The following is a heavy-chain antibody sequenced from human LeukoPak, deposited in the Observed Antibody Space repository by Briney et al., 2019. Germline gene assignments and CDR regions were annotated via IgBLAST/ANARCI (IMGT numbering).Heavy chain of an antibody. J-gene: IGHJ5*02. CDR1: GFTFSNYW. Sequence: GGSLRLSCAASGFTFSNYWMSWVRQAPGKGLEWVANIKFDGSDKFYVDSVKGRFTISRDNAKNLLYLQMNSLRAEDTAVYYCARGGENYESSGYRKSLGFDPWGQGTLVTVSS. V-gene: IGHV3-7*01. CDR3: ARGGENYESSGYRKSLGFDP. D-gene: IGHD3-22*01. CDR2: IKFDGSDK.